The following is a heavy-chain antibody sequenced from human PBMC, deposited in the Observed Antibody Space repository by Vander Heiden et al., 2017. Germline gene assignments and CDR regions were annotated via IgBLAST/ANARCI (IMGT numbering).Heavy chain of an antibody. Sequence: EVQLLESGGGLVQPGGSLRISCAASGFTFSTSAMNWVRRAPGKGLEWVSTIGGGGASTYYADSVKGRFTISRDNSKNTLSLQMNSLRAEDTAVYYCAKGEFVGAASGMDVWGQGTTVTVSS. CDR1: GFTFSTSA. CDR2: IGGGGAST. J-gene: IGHJ6*02. V-gene: IGHV3-23*01. CDR3: AKGEFVGAASGMDV. D-gene: IGHD1-26*01.